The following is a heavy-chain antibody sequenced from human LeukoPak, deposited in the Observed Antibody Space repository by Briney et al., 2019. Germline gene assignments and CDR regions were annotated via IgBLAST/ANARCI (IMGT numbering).Heavy chain of an antibody. V-gene: IGHV3-30-3*01. D-gene: IGHD2-21*02. CDR3: ARGDHVVVTATKLDY. J-gene: IGHJ4*02. CDR2: SYDGSNK. Sequence: SYDGSNKYYADSVKGRFTISRDNSKNTLYLQMNSLRAEDTAVYYCARGDHVVVTATKLDYWGQGTLVTVSS.